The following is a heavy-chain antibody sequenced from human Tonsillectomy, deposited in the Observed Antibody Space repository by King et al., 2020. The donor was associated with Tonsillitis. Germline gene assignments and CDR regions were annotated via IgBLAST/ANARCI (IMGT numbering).Heavy chain of an antibody. J-gene: IGHJ2*01. CDR3: EKDRSSSWRHHWYFDL. Sequence: VQLVESGGGLVQPGGSLRLSCAASGFTFSSYAMSWVRQAPGKGLEWVSAISGSGGSTYYADSVKGRFTISRDNSKNTLYLQMNSLRAEDTAVYYCEKDRSSSWRHHWYFDLWGRGTLVTVTS. CDR1: GFTFSSYA. CDR2: ISGSGGST. D-gene: IGHD6-13*01. V-gene: IGHV3-23*04.